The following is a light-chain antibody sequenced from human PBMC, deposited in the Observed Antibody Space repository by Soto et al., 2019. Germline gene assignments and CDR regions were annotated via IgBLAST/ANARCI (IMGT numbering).Light chain of an antibody. Sequence: DIQMTQSPSSLSASVGDTVTIAFRASQGISIHLAWFQQKPGKAPMTLISAASTLQTGVPSKFSGSGSGTDFILTISGMQPEDFGTYFCQQYDSYPNTFGQGPKLEI. J-gene: IGKJ2*01. CDR2: AAS. CDR1: QGISIH. V-gene: IGKV1-16*02. CDR3: QQYDSYPNT.